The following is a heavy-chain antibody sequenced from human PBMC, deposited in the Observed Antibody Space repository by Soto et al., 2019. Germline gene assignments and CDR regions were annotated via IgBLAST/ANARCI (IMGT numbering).Heavy chain of an antibody. CDR1: GGSISRGGYY. Sequence: SETLSLTCTVSGGSISRGGYYWSWIRQHPGKGLEWIGYIYYSGSTYYNPSLKSRVTISVDTSKNQFSLKLSSVTAADTAVYYCARALAAAGETPYYYYYGMDVWGQGTTVTVSS. J-gene: IGHJ6*02. CDR3: ARALAAAGETPYYYYYGMDV. CDR2: IYYSGST. D-gene: IGHD6-13*01. V-gene: IGHV4-31*03.